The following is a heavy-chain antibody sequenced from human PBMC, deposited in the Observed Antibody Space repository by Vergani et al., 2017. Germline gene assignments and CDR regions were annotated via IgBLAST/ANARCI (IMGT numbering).Heavy chain of an antibody. CDR3: ARLDVTYLEP. Sequence: QLQLQESGPGLVKPSETLSLTCTVSGGSISSSSYYWGWNRQPPGKGLEWIGSIYYSGSTYYNPSLKSRVTISVDTSKNQFSLKLSSGTAADTAVYYCARLDVTYLEPWGQGTLVTVSS. CDR1: GGSISSSSYY. V-gene: IGHV4-39*01. J-gene: IGHJ5*02. D-gene: IGHD2-2*01. CDR2: IYYSGST.